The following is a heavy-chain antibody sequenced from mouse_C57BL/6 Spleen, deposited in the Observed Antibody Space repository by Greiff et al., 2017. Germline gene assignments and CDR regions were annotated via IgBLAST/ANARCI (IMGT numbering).Heavy chain of an antibody. CDR2: IYPGDGDT. CDR3: ARSYGNYEREYYAMDY. J-gene: IGHJ4*01. D-gene: IGHD2-1*01. CDR1: GYAFSSSW. V-gene: IGHV1-82*01. Sequence: QVQLQQSGPELVKPGASVKISCKASGYAFSSSWLNWVKQRPGKGLEWIGRIYPGDGDTNYNGKFKGKATLTADKSSSTAYMQLSSLTSEDSAVYFCARSYGNYEREYYAMDYWGQGTSVTVSS.